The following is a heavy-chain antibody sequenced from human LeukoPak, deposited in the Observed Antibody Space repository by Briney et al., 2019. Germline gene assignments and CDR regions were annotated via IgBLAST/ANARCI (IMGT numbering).Heavy chain of an antibody. CDR2: INHSGST. D-gene: IGHD6-19*01. J-gene: IGHJ2*01. CDR3: AREWSGSGWYRFWYFDL. V-gene: IGHV4-34*01. CDR1: GGSFSGYY. Sequence: PSETLSLTCAVYGGSFSGYYWSWIRQPPGKGLEWIGEINHSGSTNYNPSLKSRVTISVDTSKNQFSLKLSSVTAADTAVYYCAREWSGSGWYRFWYFDLWGRGTLVTVSS.